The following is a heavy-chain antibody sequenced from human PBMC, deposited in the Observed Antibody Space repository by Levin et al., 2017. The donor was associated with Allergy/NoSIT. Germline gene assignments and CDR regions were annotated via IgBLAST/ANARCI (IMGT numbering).Heavy chain of an antibody. CDR2: LSYDGSNK. V-gene: IGHV3-30-3*01. Sequence: GGSLRLSCAASGFTFSTHAMHWVRQAPGKGLEWVAVLSYDGSNKYYADSVKGRFTISRDNSENTLYLQVNSLRTEDTAVYYCARDHSSWYNYYYGMDVWGQGTTVTVSS. CDR3: ARDHSSWYNYYYGMDV. J-gene: IGHJ6*02. CDR1: GFTFSTHA. D-gene: IGHD6-13*01.